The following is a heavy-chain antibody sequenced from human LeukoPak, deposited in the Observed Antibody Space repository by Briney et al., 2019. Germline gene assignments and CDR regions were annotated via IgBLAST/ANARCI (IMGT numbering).Heavy chain of an antibody. V-gene: IGHV1-46*01. CDR1: GYTFTSYA. Sequence: ASVKVSCKASGYTFTSYAMNWVRQAPGQGLEWMGMIYPRDGSTSYAQKFQGRVTVTRDTSTSTVHMELSGLRSEDTAVYYCARDREGFDYWGQGTLVTVSS. CDR2: IYPRDGST. J-gene: IGHJ4*02. CDR3: ARDREGFDY.